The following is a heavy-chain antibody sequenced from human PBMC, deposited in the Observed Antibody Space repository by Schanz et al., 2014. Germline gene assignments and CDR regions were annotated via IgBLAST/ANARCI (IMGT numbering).Heavy chain of an antibody. D-gene: IGHD1-26*01. Sequence: EVQLVESGGGLVQPGGSLRLSCAASGFVFSNSAMTWVRQAPGKGLEWVSGISGSGGSTYYADSVKGRFTISRDNSKNTLSVQMNSLRAEDTAVYYCAKGVGEYYHYYGMDVWGQGTTVTVSS. CDR3: AKGVGEYYHYYGMDV. J-gene: IGHJ6*02. CDR1: GFVFSNSA. V-gene: IGHV3-23*04. CDR2: ISGSGGST.